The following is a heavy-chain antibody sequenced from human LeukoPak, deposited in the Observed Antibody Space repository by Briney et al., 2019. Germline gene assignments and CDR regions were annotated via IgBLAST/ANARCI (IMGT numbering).Heavy chain of an antibody. D-gene: IGHD5-18*01. CDR3: SAPSRIQLDY. J-gene: IGHJ4*02. CDR2: IVVGSGNT. V-gene: IGHV1-58*01. CDR1: GFNFPSSA. Sequence: SVKVSCKASGFNFPSSAVQWVGQARGQRLEWIGWIVVGSGNTNYAQKFQERVTITRDMSTSTAYMELSSLRSEDTALYYCSAPSRIQLDYWGQGTLVTVSS.